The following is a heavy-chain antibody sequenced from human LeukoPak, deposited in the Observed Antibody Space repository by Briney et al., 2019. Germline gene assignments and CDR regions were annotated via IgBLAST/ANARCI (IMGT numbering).Heavy chain of an antibody. V-gene: IGHV4-4*08. D-gene: IGHD2-2*01. CDR3: AREGAGDCSSTSCYYYYYYYMDV. CDR2: MYSSGKS. J-gene: IGHJ6*03. Sequence: SETQSLTCTVSGVSIHNNYWSWIRQPPGKGLEWIGSMYSSGKSDYSPSLKNRVTMSIDTSKNQFSLKLSSVTAADTAVYYCAREGAGDCSSTSCYYYYYYYMDVWGKGTTVTVSS. CDR1: GVSIHNNY.